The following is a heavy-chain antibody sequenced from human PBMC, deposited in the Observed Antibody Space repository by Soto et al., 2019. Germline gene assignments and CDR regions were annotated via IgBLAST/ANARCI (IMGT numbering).Heavy chain of an antibody. CDR1: GFTFVSYW. CDR2: IDSDGSST. J-gene: IGHJ6*02. Sequence: GGSLRLSCASSGFTFVSYWMNWVRQAPGKGLVWVSRIDSDGSSTTYADSVKGRFTTSRDNAKNTLYLQMSSLRVEDTAVYYCARGRPYGMDVWGQGTTGTVSS. V-gene: IGHV3-74*01. CDR3: ARGRPYGMDV.